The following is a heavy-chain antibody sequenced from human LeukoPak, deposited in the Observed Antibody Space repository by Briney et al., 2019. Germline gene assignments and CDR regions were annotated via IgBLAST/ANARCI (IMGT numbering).Heavy chain of an antibody. CDR2: IRSKANSYAT. CDR1: GFTFSGSA. CDR3: TQGVAAAGTGY. D-gene: IGHD6-13*01. J-gene: IGHJ4*02. V-gene: IGHV3-73*01. Sequence: GGSLRLSCAASGFTFSGSAVHWVRQASGKGLEWVGRIRSKANSYATAYAASVKGRFTISRDDSKNTAYLQMNSLKTEDTAVYYCTQGVAAAGTGYWGQGTLVTVSS.